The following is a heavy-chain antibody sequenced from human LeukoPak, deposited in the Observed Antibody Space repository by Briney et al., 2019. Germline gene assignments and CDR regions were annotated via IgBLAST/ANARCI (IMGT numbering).Heavy chain of an antibody. CDR2: INSDGSSS. CDR3: VRDHYYSMDV. V-gene: IGHV3-74*03. Sequence: GGSLRLSCAASGFTFSTSWLHWVRQAPGKGLVWVSRINSDGSSSTYADSVKGRFTISRDNPKNTLYLQMNSLRAEDTAVYYCVRDHYYSMDVWGQGTTVTVS. J-gene: IGHJ6*02. CDR1: GFTFSTSW.